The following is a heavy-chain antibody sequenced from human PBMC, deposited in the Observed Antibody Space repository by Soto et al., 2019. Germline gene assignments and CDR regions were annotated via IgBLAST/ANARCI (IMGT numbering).Heavy chain of an antibody. V-gene: IGHV4-39*01. J-gene: IGHJ4*02. CDR2: IYYSGST. CDR1: GGSISTSDYY. D-gene: IGHD2-15*01. Sequence: SETLSLTCTVSGGSISTSDYYWGWIRQPPGKGLEWIGSIYYSGSTYYNPSLKSRVTMSEDTSKNQFSLKLSSVAATDTAVYYCARHTPAISISDHWGQGTLVTVSS. CDR3: ARHTPAISISDH.